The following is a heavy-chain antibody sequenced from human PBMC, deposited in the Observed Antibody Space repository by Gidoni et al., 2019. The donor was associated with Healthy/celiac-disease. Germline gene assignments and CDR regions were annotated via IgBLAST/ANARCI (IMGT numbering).Heavy chain of an antibody. Sequence: QVQRQQWVAGLLMPSETLSLTCPLYGGSFSGYYWSGIRQPTGKGLEWIGEINHSGSTNYNPSLKSRVTMSVDTSKNQFSLKLSSVTAADTAVYYCARQAYCGGDCYDAFDILGQGTMVTVSS. J-gene: IGHJ3*02. V-gene: IGHV4-34*01. CDR2: INHSGST. D-gene: IGHD2-21*02. CDR3: ARQAYCGGDCYDAFDI. CDR1: GGSFSGYY.